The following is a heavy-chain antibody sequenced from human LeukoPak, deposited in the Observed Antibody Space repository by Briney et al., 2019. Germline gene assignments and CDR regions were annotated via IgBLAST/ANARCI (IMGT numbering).Heavy chain of an antibody. CDR3: DLFDY. V-gene: IGHV3-48*04. CDR1: GFTFNTYS. Sequence: GGSLRLSCAASGFTFNTYSMNWVRQAPGEGLEWLSYISSGSSTIYYADSVKGRFTISRDNAKNSLYLQMNSLRADDTAVLAGDLFDYWGQGTLVTVSS. CDR2: ISSGSSTI. J-gene: IGHJ4*02. D-gene: IGHD3-10*01.